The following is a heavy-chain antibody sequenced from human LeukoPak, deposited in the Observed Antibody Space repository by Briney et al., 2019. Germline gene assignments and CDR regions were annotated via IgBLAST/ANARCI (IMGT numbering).Heavy chain of an antibody. J-gene: IGHJ6*03. CDR1: GGSFTTYY. V-gene: IGHV4-34*01. CDR2: INHSVNR. D-gene: IGHD3-10*01. Sequence: SETLCLTCAVYGGSFTTYYWSWVRQPPGKGLEWIGEINHSVNRNYNPSLKSLVTISVDTSNNQFSLKLTSVTAADTAVYYCASKGPMVRPMGVWGKGTTVTVSS. CDR3: ASKGPMVRPMGV.